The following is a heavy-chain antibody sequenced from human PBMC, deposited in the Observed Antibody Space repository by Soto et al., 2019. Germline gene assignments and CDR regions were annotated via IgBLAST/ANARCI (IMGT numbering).Heavy chain of an antibody. Sequence: QLQLQESGPGLVKPSETLSLTCTVSGDSGGFISSSSYHWGWIRQPPGKGLEWIGNIYYSGSTYYKPSLTSRVTIAGDTAKNQFSLMLTSVPAADTPVYYCARHPPYGPLDYWGQGTLVTVSS. CDR2: IYYSGST. J-gene: IGHJ4*02. CDR3: ARHPPYGPLDY. V-gene: IGHV4-39*01. D-gene: IGHD4-17*01. CDR1: GDSGGFISSSSYH.